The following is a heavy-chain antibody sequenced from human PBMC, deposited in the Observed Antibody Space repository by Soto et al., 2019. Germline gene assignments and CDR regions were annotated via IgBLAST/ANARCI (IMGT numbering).Heavy chain of an antibody. J-gene: IGHJ5*02. CDR1: GFTFSSYG. CDR2: IWYDGSNK. Sequence: QVQLVESGGGVVQPGRSLRLSCAASGFTFSSYGMHWVRQAPGKGLEXVXXIWYDGSNKYYADSVKGRFTISRDNYKXXXXXXXXXXXXXXXXXXXXXXXXXXXXXXXXXXXXDPWGQGTLVTVSS. CDR3: XXXXXXXXXXXXXXXXDP. V-gene: IGHV3-33*01.